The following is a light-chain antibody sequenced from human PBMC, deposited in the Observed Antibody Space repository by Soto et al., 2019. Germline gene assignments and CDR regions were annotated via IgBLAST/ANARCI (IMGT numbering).Light chain of an antibody. CDR1: SSNIGAGYD. J-gene: IGLJ3*02. CDR3: LSYDSSLSGV. CDR2: GNS. V-gene: IGLV1-40*01. Sequence: QSVLTQPPSVSGAPGQRVTISCTGSSSNIGAGYDVHWYQQLPGTAPKLLIYGNSNRPSGVPDRFSGSKSGTSASLAITGRQAEDEADYYCLSYDSSLSGVFGGGTQLTVL.